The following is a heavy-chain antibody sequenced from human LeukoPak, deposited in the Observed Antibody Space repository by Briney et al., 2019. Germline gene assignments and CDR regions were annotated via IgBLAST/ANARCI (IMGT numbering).Heavy chain of an antibody. CDR1: DGSISSALYY. V-gene: IGHV4-61*02. J-gene: IGHJ6*03. D-gene: IGHD2-2*01. CDR2: IYTSGST. CDR3: AGGSTSAYYYYMDV. Sequence: SETLSLTCTVSDGSISSALYYWSWIRQPAGKGLEWIGRIYTSGSTNYNPSLKSRVTMSVDTSKNQFSLKLSSVTAADTAVYYCAGGSTSAYYYYMDVWGKGTTATVSS.